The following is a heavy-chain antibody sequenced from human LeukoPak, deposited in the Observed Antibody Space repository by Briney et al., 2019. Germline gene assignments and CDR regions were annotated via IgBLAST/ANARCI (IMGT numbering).Heavy chain of an antibody. Sequence: GGSLRLSCAASGFTFSSYTMNWVRQAPGKGLEWVSSISSSSSYIYYAESVKGRFTISRDNAKNSLYLQMNSPRAEDTAVYYCAREMYGSGSYNNVYYDMDVWGQGTTVTVSS. V-gene: IGHV3-21*01. CDR2: ISSSSSYI. J-gene: IGHJ6*02. CDR3: AREMYGSGSYNNVYYDMDV. D-gene: IGHD3-10*01. CDR1: GFTFSSYT.